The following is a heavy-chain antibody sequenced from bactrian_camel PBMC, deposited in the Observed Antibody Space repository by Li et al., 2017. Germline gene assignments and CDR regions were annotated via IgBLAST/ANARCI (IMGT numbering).Heavy chain of an antibody. CDR2: IDSDGVA. CDR3: GASGEWYGLPPLRPGDYAS. J-gene: IGHJ6*01. Sequence: HVQLVESGGGSVQSGGSLRLSCVASGLKYSRVCWGWFRKAPGKEREGLAAIDSDGVARYADSVEGRFAISRDNAKNTIYLQMNSLKPEDTAMYYCGASGEWYGLPPLRPGDYASWGQGTQVTVS. D-gene: IGHD2*01. V-gene: IGHV3S26*01. CDR1: GLKYSRVC.